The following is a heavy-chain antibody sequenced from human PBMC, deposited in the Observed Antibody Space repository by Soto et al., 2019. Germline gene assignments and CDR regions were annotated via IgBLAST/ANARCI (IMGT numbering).Heavy chain of an antibody. D-gene: IGHD1-1*01. Sequence: GGSLRLSCAASGVTFSAHTMTWVRQAPGKGLEWVSYIGTDTVTKHYPDSVRGRFTISRDNAKNSLYLQMDSLRDEDTAVYYCARVFKALQALTEGNVHWFDPWGQGTLVTVSS. CDR1: GVTFSAHT. J-gene: IGHJ5*02. CDR3: ARVFKALQALTEGNVHWFDP. V-gene: IGHV3-48*02. CDR2: IGTDTVTK.